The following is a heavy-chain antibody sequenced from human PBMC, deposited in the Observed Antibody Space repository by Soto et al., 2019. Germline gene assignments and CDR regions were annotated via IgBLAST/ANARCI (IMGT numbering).Heavy chain of an antibody. J-gene: IGHJ4*02. Sequence: EVQLVETGGGLVQPGMSLRLSCAASGFTFDDYAMHWVQQAPGRGLEWVSGISWNRIALGYADSVKGRFTISRDSAKNYLYLQMNSLRPEDTALYYCAKDMGGYSGYDFYFHFWGQGTQVTVSS. CDR1: GFTFDDYA. CDR3: AKDMGGYSGYDFYFHF. V-gene: IGHV3-9*01. D-gene: IGHD5-12*01. CDR2: ISWNRIAL.